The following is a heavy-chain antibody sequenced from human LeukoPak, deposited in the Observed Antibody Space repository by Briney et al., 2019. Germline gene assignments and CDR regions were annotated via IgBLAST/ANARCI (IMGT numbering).Heavy chain of an antibody. J-gene: IGHJ4*02. CDR3: ARGVRTVDS. D-gene: IGHD2-2*01. V-gene: IGHV3-33*01. CDR2: IWYDGSNK. Sequence: PGGSLRLSCAASGFTFSNYAMDWVRQTPGQGLEWVAVIWYDGSNKYYADSVKGRFTISRDNSKNTLYLQMTSLRAEDTAVYYCARGVRTVDSWGQGTLVTVSS. CDR1: GFTFSNYA.